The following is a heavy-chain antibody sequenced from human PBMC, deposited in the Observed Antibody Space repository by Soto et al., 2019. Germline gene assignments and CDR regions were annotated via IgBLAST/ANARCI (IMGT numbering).Heavy chain of an antibody. V-gene: IGHV3-21*01. CDR2: ISSSSSYI. CDR3: ARALYYYDSSGYYGS. CDR1: GFTFSSYS. D-gene: IGHD3-22*01. J-gene: IGHJ5*02. Sequence: EVQLVESGGGLVKPGGSLRLSCAASGFTFSSYSMNWVRQAPGKGLEWVSSISSSSSYIYYEDSVKGRFTISRENAKNSLYLQMNSLRAEDTAVYYCARALYYYDSSGYYGSWGQGTLVTVSS.